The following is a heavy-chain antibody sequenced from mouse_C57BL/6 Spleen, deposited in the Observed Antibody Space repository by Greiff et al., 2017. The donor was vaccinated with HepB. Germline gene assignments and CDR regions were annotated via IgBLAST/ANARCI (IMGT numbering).Heavy chain of an antibody. D-gene: IGHD2-2*01. CDR3: ARRVYYGYDYFDY. Sequence: VQLQQPGTELVKPGASVKLSCNASGYSFTSYWMHWVKQRPGQGLEWIGNINPSNGGTNYNEKFKSKATLTVDKSSSTAYMQLSSLTSEDSAVYYCARRVYYGYDYFDYWGQGTTLTVSS. V-gene: IGHV1-53*01. CDR1: GYSFTSYW. J-gene: IGHJ2*01. CDR2: INPSNGGT.